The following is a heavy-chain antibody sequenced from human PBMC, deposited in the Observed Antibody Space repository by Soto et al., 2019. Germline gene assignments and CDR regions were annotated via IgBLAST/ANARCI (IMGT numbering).Heavy chain of an antibody. V-gene: IGHV3-11*01. CDR1: GFTFSDYY. J-gene: IGHJ4*02. CDR2: ISSSGSTI. D-gene: IGHD4-17*01. CDR3: ARDSPTVTTNLFDY. Sequence: PGGSLRLSCAASGFTFSDYYMSWIRQAPGKGLEWVSYISSSGSTIYYADSVKGRFTISRDNAKNSLYLQMNSLRAEDTAVYYCARDSPTVTTNLFDYWGQGTLVTVSS.